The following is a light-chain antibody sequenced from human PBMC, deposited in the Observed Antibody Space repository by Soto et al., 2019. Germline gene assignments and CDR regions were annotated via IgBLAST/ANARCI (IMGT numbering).Light chain of an antibody. CDR2: TNT. J-gene: IGLJ1*01. Sequence: QSGLTQPPSASGTPGQSVTISCSGGSSNIGSNPVSWYQHVPGTAPKLLIHTNTQRPLGVPVRFSGSKSGTSASLAISGLQSEDEADYYCAAWDDTFYVFGSGTKLTVL. CDR1: SSNIGSNP. V-gene: IGLV1-44*01. CDR3: AAWDDTFYV.